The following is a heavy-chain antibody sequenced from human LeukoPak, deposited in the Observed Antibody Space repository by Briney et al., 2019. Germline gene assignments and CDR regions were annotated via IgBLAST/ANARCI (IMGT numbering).Heavy chain of an antibody. CDR1: GGSISSGSYY. Sequence: PSETQSLTCTVSGGSISSGSYYWSWIRQPAGKGLEWIGRIYTSGSTNYNPSLKSRVTISVDTSKNQFSLKLSSVTAADTAVYYCARSRVSGYYFDYWGQGTLVTVSS. CDR2: IYTSGST. D-gene: IGHD2/OR15-2a*01. J-gene: IGHJ4*02. CDR3: ARSRVSGYYFDY. V-gene: IGHV4-61*02.